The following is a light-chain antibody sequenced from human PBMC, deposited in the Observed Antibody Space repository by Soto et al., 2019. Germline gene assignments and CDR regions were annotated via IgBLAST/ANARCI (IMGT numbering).Light chain of an antibody. Sequence: IQMTQSPSTLSASVGDTVTLTCRSSQMIARWLAWYQQKPGTAPRLIIYDATSLQSGVPSRFSASASGTDFTLTISSLHPDVFATYYCLQYNTFPHTFGQGTKLEI. CDR2: DAT. V-gene: IGKV1-5*01. CDR1: QMIARW. J-gene: IGKJ2*01. CDR3: LQYNTFPHT.